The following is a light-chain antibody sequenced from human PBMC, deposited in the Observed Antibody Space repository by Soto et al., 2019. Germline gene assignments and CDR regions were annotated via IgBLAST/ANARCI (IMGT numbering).Light chain of an antibody. CDR1: QNINNY. CDR2: DAS. J-gene: IGKJ1*01. Sequence: DIQMTQSPSSLSASVGDRVTITCQASQNINNYLNWYQQKPGRAPKLLIYDASNLEAGVPSRFSGSGSGTEFTLTISGLQPDDFATYYCQQYNSFSWTFGQGTKVDI. CDR3: QQYNSFSWT. V-gene: IGKV1-33*01.